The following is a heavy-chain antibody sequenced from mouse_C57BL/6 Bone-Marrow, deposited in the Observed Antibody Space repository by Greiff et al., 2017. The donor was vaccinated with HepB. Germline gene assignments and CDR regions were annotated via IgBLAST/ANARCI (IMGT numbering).Heavy chain of an antibody. D-gene: IGHD2-4*01. CDR3: ARNWDYDGNWYFDV. CDR1: GFSLTSYA. CDR2: IWTGGGT. J-gene: IGHJ1*03. Sequence: VKLVESGPGLVAPSQSLSITCTVSGFSLTSYAISWVRQPPGKGLEWLGVIWTGGGTNYNSALKSRLSISKDNSKSQVFLKMNSLQTDDKARYYCARNWDYDGNWYFDVWGTGTTVTVSS. V-gene: IGHV2-9-1*01.